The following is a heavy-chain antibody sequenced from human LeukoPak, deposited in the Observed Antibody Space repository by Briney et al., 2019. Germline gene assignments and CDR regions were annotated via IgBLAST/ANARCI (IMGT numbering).Heavy chain of an antibody. CDR1: GFTFSSYE. D-gene: IGHD3-9*01. J-gene: IGHJ4*02. CDR3: AKVPNGVYDILTGYQYYFDY. CDR2: ISSSGSTI. Sequence: PGGSLRLSCAASGFTFSSYEMNWVRQAPGKGLEWVSYISSSGSTIYYADSVKGRFTISRDNSKNTLYLQMNSLRAEDTAVYYCAKVPNGVYDILTGYQYYFDYWGQGTLVTVSS. V-gene: IGHV3-48*03.